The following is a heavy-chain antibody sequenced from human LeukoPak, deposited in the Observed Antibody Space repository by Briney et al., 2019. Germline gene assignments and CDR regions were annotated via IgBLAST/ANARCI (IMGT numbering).Heavy chain of an antibody. CDR3: ARVHCSGGSCRFDY. CDR1: GGSISSSSYY. V-gene: IGHV4-30-4*08. CDR2: IYYSGST. D-gene: IGHD2-15*01. J-gene: IGHJ4*02. Sequence: PSETLSLTCTVSGGSISSSSYYWSWIRQPPGKGLECIGYIYYSGSTYYNPSLKSRLTISVDTSKNQFSLSLSSVTAADTAVYYCARVHCSGGSCRFDYWGQGTLVTVSS.